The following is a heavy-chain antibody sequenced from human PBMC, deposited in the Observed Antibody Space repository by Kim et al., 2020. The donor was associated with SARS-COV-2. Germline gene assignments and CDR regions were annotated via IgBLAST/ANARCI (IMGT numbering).Heavy chain of an antibody. V-gene: IGHV3-7*03. CDR3: AREGWGSWDS. CDR2: EE. D-gene: IGHD3-16*01. J-gene: IGHJ4*02. Sequence: EEYYVDSGRGRFPISRDNAKNSLSLHMNSLRVDDTAVYYCAREGWGSWDSWGQGTLVTVSS.